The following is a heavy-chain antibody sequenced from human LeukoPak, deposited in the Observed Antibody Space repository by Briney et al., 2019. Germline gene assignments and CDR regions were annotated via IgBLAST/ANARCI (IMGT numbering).Heavy chain of an antibody. CDR2: INPNSGGT. D-gene: IGHD3-10*01. CDR1: RYTFTGYY. CDR3: ARAPGYGSGSYYRGNY. V-gene: IGHV1-2*02. Sequence: GASVKVSCKASRYTFTGYYMHWVRQAPGQGLEWMGWINPNSGGTNYAQKFQGRVTMTRDTSISTAYMELSRLRSDDTAVYYCARAPGYGSGSYYRGNYWGQGTLVTVSS. J-gene: IGHJ4*02.